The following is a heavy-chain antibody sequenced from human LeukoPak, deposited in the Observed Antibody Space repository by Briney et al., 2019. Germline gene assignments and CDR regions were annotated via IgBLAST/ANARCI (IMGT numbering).Heavy chain of an antibody. CDR3: ARDRADAFDI. J-gene: IGHJ3*02. Sequence: GGSLRLSCAASGFTFSSYSMNWVRQAPGKGLEWVSSISSSSSYIYYADSVKGRFTIPRDSAKNSLYLQMNSLRAEDTAVYYCARDRADAFDIWGQGTMVTVSS. CDR2: ISSSSSYI. D-gene: IGHD5-24*01. V-gene: IGHV3-21*01. CDR1: GFTFSSYS.